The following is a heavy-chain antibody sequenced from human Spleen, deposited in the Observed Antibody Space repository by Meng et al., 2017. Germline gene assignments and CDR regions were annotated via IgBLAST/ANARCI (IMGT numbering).Heavy chain of an antibody. Sequence: QVQLQESGPGLVKPSQTLPPTFTFPGGAISSCDYYWTWIRQPPGKALEWIGHMFYSGISYYNPSLKSRVTISVDTSKNQFSLKLSSVTAADTAVYYCTRYFHDGSGYSNWFDPWGQGTLVTVSS. CDR1: GGAISSCDYY. CDR2: MFYSGIS. CDR3: TRYFHDGSGYSNWFDP. J-gene: IGHJ5*02. D-gene: IGHD3-22*01. V-gene: IGHV4-30-4*01.